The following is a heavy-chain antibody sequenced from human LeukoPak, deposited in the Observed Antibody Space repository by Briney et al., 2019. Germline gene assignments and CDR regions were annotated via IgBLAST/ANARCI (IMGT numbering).Heavy chain of an antibody. CDR2: INHSGST. V-gene: IGHV4-34*01. D-gene: IGHD3-10*01. Sequence: GSLRLSCAASGFTFTNNFMSWVRQVPGKGLEWIGEINHSGSTNYNPSLKSRVTISVDTSKNQFSLKLSSVTAADTAVYYCARQTFRVIWFGETAWFDPWGQGTLVTVSS. J-gene: IGHJ5*02. CDR1: GFTFTNNF. CDR3: ARQTFRVIWFGETAWFDP.